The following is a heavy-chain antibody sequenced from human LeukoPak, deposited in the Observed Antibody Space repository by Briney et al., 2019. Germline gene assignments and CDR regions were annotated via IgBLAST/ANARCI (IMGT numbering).Heavy chain of an antibody. J-gene: IGHJ4*02. Sequence: ASVKVSCKASGYTFTGYYMHWVRQAPGQGLEWMGRINPNSGGTNYAQKFQGRVTMTRDTSISTAYMELSRLRSDDTAVYYCAREWDLSVSIHGYNGNEVDYWGQGTLVTVSS. D-gene: IGHD5-24*01. CDR3: AREWDLSVSIHGYNGNEVDY. CDR1: GYTFTGYY. V-gene: IGHV1-2*06. CDR2: INPNSGGT.